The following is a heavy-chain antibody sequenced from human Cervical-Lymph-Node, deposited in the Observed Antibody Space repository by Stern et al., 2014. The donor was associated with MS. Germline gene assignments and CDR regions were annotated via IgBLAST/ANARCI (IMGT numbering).Heavy chain of an antibody. CDR1: GGSISSGNYY. CDR3: ARGNYDVLTDNGGHGFDI. D-gene: IGHD3-9*01. Sequence: QLQLQESGPGLVKPSQTLSLTCTVSGGSISSGNYYWSWIRQPAGEGLEWIGRIYSSGSTQYNPPLKSRVTISADTSTNQFSPRLGSGTAADTAVYYCARGNYDVLTDNGGHGFDIWGQGTMVTVSS. J-gene: IGHJ3*02. V-gene: IGHV4-61*02. CDR2: IYSSGST.